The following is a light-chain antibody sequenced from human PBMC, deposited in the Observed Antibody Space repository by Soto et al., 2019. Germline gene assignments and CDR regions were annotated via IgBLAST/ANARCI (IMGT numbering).Light chain of an antibody. CDR1: SSDVGSYNL. V-gene: IGLV2-23*02. Sequence: QSELTQPASVSGSPGQSITISCTGTSSDVGSYNLVSWYQQHPGTDPKLMIYEVSKRPSGVSNRCSGSKSGNTASLTISGLQAEDDADYYCCSYASSSTYVFGTGTKVTV. J-gene: IGLJ1*01. CDR3: CSYASSSTYV. CDR2: EVS.